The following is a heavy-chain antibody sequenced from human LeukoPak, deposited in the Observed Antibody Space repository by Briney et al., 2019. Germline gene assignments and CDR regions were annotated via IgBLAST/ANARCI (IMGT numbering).Heavy chain of an antibody. Sequence: SSQTLSLTCTVSGGSISSGGYYWSWIRQHPGKGLEWIGYIYYSGSTYYNPSLKSRVTISVDTSKNQFSLKLSSVTAADTAVYYCARYTTVTYWYFDLWGRGTLVTVSS. D-gene: IGHD4-17*01. CDR2: IYYSGST. CDR1: GGSISSGGYY. CDR3: ARYTTVTYWYFDL. V-gene: IGHV4-31*03. J-gene: IGHJ2*01.